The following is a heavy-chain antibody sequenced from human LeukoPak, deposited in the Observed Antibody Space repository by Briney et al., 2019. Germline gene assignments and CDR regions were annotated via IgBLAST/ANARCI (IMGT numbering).Heavy chain of an antibody. CDR1: GGSISSSSYY. V-gene: IGHV4-39*01. J-gene: IGHJ4*02. Sequence: EPSETLSLTCTVSGGSISSSSYYWGWIRQPPGKGLEWIGSIYYSGSTYYNPSLKSRVTISVDTSKNQFSLKLSSVTAADTAVYYCARITCSSTSCYGASGFDYWGQGTLVTVSS. CDR3: ARITCSSTSCYGASGFDY. D-gene: IGHD2-2*01. CDR2: IYYSGST.